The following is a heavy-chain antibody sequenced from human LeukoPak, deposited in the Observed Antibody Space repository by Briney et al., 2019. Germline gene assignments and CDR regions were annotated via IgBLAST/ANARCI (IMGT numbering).Heavy chain of an antibody. CDR1: GGSFSGYY. Sequence: PSETLSLTCAVYGGSFSGYYRSWVRQPPGKGLEWIGEINHSGSTNYNPSLKSRVTISVDTSKNQFSLKLSSVTAADTAVYYCARVPGGAVANTHFDYWDQGTLVTVSS. CDR2: INHSGST. D-gene: IGHD6-19*01. CDR3: ARVPGGAVANTHFDY. J-gene: IGHJ4*02. V-gene: IGHV4-34*01.